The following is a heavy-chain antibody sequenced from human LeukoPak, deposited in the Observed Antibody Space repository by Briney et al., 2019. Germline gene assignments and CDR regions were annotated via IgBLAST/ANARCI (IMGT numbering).Heavy chain of an antibody. CDR3: ASLSYCGGDCSPPVDY. J-gene: IGHJ4*02. Sequence: KPSETLSLTCAVYGGSLSNYYWSWIRQPPGKGLEWIGEINHSGSTNYNPSLKNRVTISVDTSKNQFSLKLSSVTAADTAVYYCASLSYCGGDCSPPVDYWGQGTLVTVSS. CDR1: GGSLSNYY. D-gene: IGHD2-21*02. V-gene: IGHV4-34*01. CDR2: INHSGST.